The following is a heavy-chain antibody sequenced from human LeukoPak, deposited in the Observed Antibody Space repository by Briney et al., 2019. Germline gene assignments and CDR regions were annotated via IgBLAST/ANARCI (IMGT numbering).Heavy chain of an antibody. J-gene: IGHJ3*02. CDR1: GGTFSSYT. CDR3: ASYSGSYYGPMDAFDI. V-gene: IGHV1-69*02. CDR2: IIPILGIA. Sequence: ASVKVSCKASGGTFSSYTISWVRQAPGQGLEWMGRIIPILGIANYAQKFQGRVTITADKSTSTAYMELSSLRFEDTAVYYCASYSGSYYGPMDAFDIWGQGTMVTVSS. D-gene: IGHD1-26*01.